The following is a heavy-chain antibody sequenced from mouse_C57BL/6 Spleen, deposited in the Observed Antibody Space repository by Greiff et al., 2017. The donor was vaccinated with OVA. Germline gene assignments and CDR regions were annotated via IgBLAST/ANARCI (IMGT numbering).Heavy chain of an antibody. D-gene: IGHD1-3*01. CDR3: ARVRGSCYFCD. CDR1: GYTFTSYW. J-gene: IGHJ2*01. CDR2: INPSSGYT. Sequence: VKLLESGAELAKPGASVKLSCKASGYTFTSYWMHWVKQSPGQGLEWIGYINPSSGYTKYNQKFKDQATLAADKSSSTAYMQLSSLTYEDSAVYYCARVRGSCYFCDWGQGTTLTVSS. V-gene: IGHV1-7*01.